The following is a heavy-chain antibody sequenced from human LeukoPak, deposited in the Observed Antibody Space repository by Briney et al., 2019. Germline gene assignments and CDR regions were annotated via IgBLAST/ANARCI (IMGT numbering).Heavy chain of an antibody. CDR1: GFTFSTYW. V-gene: IGHV3-7*01. CDR3: ARDSGLSGYDLLDY. CDR2: IKYDGSEK. D-gene: IGHD5-12*01. Sequence: GGSLRLSCVDSGFTFSTYWMIWVRQAPGKGLEWVANIKYDGSEKYYADSVKGRFTISRDNAKNSMYLQMNSLRAEDTAVYYCARDSGLSGYDLLDYWGPGTLVTVSP. J-gene: IGHJ4*02.